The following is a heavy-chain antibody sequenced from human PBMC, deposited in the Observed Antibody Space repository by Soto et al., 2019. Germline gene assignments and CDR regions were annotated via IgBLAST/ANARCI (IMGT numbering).Heavy chain of an antibody. Sequence: ASVKVSCKASGYTFTGYYMHWVRQAPGQGLEWMGWIDPNSGVTIYAQKFQGWVTMTRDTSITTVYMEVSRLGSDDTAVYYCARENCSGGSCYAAYMDVWGKGTTVTVS. D-gene: IGHD2-15*01. J-gene: IGHJ6*03. CDR3: ARENCSGGSCYAAYMDV. V-gene: IGHV1-2*04. CDR1: GYTFTGYY. CDR2: IDPNSGVT.